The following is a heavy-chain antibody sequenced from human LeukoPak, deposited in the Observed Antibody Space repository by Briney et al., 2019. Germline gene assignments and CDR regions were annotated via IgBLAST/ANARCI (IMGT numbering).Heavy chain of an antibody. J-gene: IGHJ4*02. CDR2: ISSSGSTI. V-gene: IGHV3-48*03. CDR3: AREPDYYGSGSYYNAFDY. D-gene: IGHD3-10*01. Sequence: GGSLRLSCAASGFTFSSYEMNWVRQAPGKGLEWVSYISSSGSTIYYADSVKGRFTISRDNAKNSLYLQMNSLRAEDTAVYYCAREPDYYGSGSYYNAFDYWGQGTLVTVSS. CDR1: GFTFSSYE.